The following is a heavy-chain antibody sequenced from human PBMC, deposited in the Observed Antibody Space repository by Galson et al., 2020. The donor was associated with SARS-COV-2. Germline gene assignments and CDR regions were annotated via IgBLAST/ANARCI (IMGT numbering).Heavy chain of an antibody. J-gene: IGHJ6*02. V-gene: IGHV2-70*11. D-gene: IGHD2-15*01. CDR1: GFSLSTSGMC. Sequence: SGPTLVKPTQTLTLTCSFSGFSLSTSGMCVSWIRQPPGKALEWLARIDWDDDKKYSTSMKTRLTISKDASKNQVVLPVTNVDPVDTATYYCARSRAYCSGGICYDFYYYGMDVWGRGTTVTVSS. CDR3: ARSRAYCSGGICYDFYYYGMDV. CDR2: IDWDDDK.